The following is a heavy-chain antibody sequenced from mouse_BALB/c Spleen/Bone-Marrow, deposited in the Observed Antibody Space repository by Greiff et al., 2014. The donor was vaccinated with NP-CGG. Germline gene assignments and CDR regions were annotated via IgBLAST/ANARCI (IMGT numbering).Heavy chain of an antibody. CDR2: IHYSGST. V-gene: IGHV3-1*02. J-gene: IGHJ2*01. CDR3: ARSTMITTVDY. D-gene: IGHD2-4*01. CDR1: GYSITSGYS. Sequence: EVQLQESGPDLVKPSQSLSLTRTVTGYSITSGYSWHWTRQFPGNKLEWMGYIHYSGSTNYNPSLKSRISNTRDTSKNQFFLQLNSVTTEDTATYYCARSTMITTVDYWGQGTTLTVSS.